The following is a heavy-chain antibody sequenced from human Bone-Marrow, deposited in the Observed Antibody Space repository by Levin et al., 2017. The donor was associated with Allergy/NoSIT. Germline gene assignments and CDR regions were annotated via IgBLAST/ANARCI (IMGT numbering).Heavy chain of an antibody. Sequence: SETLSLTCTVSGGSISDSSYYWAWSRQPPGKGLEWIGSVYYSGRSYYNPSLKSRVTISVDTSKNQFSLKLTSLTAADTAVYYCVREYSGSSKTDWGQGTLVTVSS. CDR1: GGSISDSSYY. CDR3: VREYSGSSKTD. CDR2: VYYSGRS. D-gene: IGHD6-6*01. J-gene: IGHJ4*02. V-gene: IGHV4-39*02.